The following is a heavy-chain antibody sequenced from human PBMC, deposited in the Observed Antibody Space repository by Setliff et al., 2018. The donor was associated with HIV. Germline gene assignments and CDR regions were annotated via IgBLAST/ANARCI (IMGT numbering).Heavy chain of an antibody. CDR1: GFTFDDYA. V-gene: IGHV3-23*01. Sequence: GGSLRLSCAASGFTFDDYAMTWVRQAPGKGLEWVSAISGSGGSTYYADSVKGRFTISRDNSKNTLYLQMNSLRAEDTAVYYCAKDGPAVDTAKDYWGQGTLVTVSS. J-gene: IGHJ4*02. CDR2: ISGSGGST. CDR3: AKDGPAVDTAKDY. D-gene: IGHD5-18*01.